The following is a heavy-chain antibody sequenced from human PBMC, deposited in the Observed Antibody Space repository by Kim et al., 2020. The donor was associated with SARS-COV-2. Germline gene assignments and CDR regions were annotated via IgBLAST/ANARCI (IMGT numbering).Heavy chain of an antibody. V-gene: IGHV4-39*07. CDR1: GGSISSSSYY. CDR2: IYYRGST. CDR3: ARERFGGHFQH. D-gene: IGHD3-10*01. Sequence: SETLSLTCTVSGGSISSSSYYWGWIRQPPGKGLEWIGSIYYRGSTYYNPSLKSRVTISVDTSKNQFSLKLSPVTAADTAVYYCARERFGGHFQHWGQGTLVTVSS. J-gene: IGHJ1*01.